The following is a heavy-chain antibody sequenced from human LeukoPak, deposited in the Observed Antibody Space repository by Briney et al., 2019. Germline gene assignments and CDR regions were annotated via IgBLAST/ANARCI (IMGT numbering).Heavy chain of an antibody. Sequence: GGSLRLSCAASGFTFSSYSMNWVRQAPGKGLEWVSSINSSTSYIYYADSVKGRFTISRDNAKNSLYLQMNSLRAEDTAVYYCARDLSYYYDSSGQYYFDYWGQGTLVTVSS. J-gene: IGHJ4*02. D-gene: IGHD3-22*01. CDR2: INSSTSYI. CDR1: GFTFSSYS. V-gene: IGHV3-21*01. CDR3: ARDLSYYYDSSGQYYFDY.